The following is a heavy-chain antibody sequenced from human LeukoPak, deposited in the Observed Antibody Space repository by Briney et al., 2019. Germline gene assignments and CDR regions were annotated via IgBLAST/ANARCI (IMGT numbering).Heavy chain of an antibody. Sequence: GGSLRLSCAASGFTFSSYAMSWVRQAPGKGLEWVSAISTSSSYTNYADSVKGRFTISRDNAKNSLYLQMNSLRAEDTAVYYCARGAVLPARCSGGSCYSGAFAIWGQGTTVTVSS. CDR1: GFTFSSYA. J-gene: IGHJ3*02. CDR3: ARGAVLPARCSGGSCYSGAFAI. CDR2: ISTSSSYT. V-gene: IGHV3-21*01. D-gene: IGHD2-15*01.